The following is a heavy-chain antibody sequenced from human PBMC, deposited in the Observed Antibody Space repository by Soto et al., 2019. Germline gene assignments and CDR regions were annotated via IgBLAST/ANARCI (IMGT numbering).Heavy chain of an antibody. CDR3: ARGWGGGDCYPPGYFDY. V-gene: IGHV4-34*01. CDR1: GGSFSGYY. CDR2: INHSGST. J-gene: IGHJ4*02. Sequence: PSETLSLTCAVYGGSFSGYYWSWIRQPPGKGLEWIGEINHSGSTNYNPSLKSRVTISVDTSKNQFSLKLSSVTAADTAVYYCARGWGGGDCYPPGYFDYWGQGTLVTVSS. D-gene: IGHD2-21*02.